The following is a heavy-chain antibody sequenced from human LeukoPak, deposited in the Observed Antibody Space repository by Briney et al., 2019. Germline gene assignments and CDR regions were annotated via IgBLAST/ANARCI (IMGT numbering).Heavy chain of an antibody. J-gene: IGHJ4*02. D-gene: IGHD4-23*01. Sequence: PGGSLRLSCAASGFAFSSYEMNWVRQAPGKGLEWVSYIRSTSNTIYYADSVKDRFTISRDNTKNSLYLQMNSLRAEDTAVYYCARDFGRWFIDYWGQGTLVTVSS. CDR2: IRSTSNTI. CDR3: ARDFGRWFIDY. CDR1: GFAFSSYE. V-gene: IGHV3-48*03.